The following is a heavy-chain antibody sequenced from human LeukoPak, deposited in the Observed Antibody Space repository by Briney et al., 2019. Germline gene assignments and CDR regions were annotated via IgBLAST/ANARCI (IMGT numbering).Heavy chain of an antibody. CDR3: ARLRGNYFPDY. CDR2: IYYSGST. V-gene: IGHV4-59*01. D-gene: IGHD4-11*01. Sequence: KASETLSRNCTVSGGSISGYYWTWIRQPPGKGLQWIGYIYYSGSTNYNPSLKSRVTISVDTSKNQFSLRLSSVTAADTAVYYCARLRGNYFPDYWGQGTLVTVSS. CDR1: GGSISGYY. J-gene: IGHJ4*02.